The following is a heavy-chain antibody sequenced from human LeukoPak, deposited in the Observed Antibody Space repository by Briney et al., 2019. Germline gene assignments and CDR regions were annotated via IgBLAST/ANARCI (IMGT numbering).Heavy chain of an antibody. CDR3: AKDKKVSPNYMDV. J-gene: IGHJ6*03. Sequence: GGSLRLSCAASGFTFSSYGMNWVRQAPGKGLEWVSSISGGSTYYADSRKGRFTISRDNSKNTLHLQMNSLRAEDTAVYYRAKDKKVSPNYMDVWGKGTTVTVSS. D-gene: IGHD2-21*01. V-gene: IGHV3-38-3*01. CDR1: GFTFSSYG. CDR2: ISGGST.